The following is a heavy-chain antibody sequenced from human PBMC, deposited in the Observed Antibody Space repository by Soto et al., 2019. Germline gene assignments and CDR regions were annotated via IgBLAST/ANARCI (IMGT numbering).Heavy chain of an antibody. Sequence: SETLSLTCTVPGGSINNYYWSWIRQPPGRGLEWIGYIYYSGSTNYNPSLKRRLALSVHTSKNQFSLNLSSVTTADTAVYYCARAGTSSWYGYFDYWGQGAQVTVSS. D-gene: IGHD6-13*01. CDR2: IYYSGST. CDR1: GGSINNYY. V-gene: IGHV4-59*01. CDR3: ARAGTSSWYGYFDY. J-gene: IGHJ4*02.